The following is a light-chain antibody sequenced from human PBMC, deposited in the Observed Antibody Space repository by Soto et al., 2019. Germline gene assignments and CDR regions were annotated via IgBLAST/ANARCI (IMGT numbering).Light chain of an antibody. CDR3: HHRRHWPSLS. V-gene: IGKV3-11*01. CDR2: DAS. Sequence: EIVLTQSPATLSLSPGERATLSCSASQRVSSYLAWYQQQPGQAPRLLIYDASNRATGIPARFSGSGSGTDYTLTISRFEPEDFAVYYCHHRRHWPSLSCGQGTKVEIK. J-gene: IGKJ1*01. CDR1: QRVSSY.